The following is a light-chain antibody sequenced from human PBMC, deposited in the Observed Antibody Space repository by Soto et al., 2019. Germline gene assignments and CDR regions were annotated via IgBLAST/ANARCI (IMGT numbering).Light chain of an antibody. J-gene: IGKJ4*01. CDR1: QSVLYSSNNKNY. CDR3: QKYYRTPIT. V-gene: IGKV4-1*01. CDR2: WAS. Sequence: DIVMTQYPASLTVSLGERATINCRSSQSVLYSSNNKNYLAWYQHKPGQPPKLLIYWASTRDSGVPDRFSGSGSGKDVTLTIRSMQAEEVAVDSGQKYYRTPITVGGGNKVDLK.